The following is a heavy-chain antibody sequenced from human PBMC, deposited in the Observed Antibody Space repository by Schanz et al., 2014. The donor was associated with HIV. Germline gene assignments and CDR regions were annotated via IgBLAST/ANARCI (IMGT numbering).Heavy chain of an antibody. Sequence: EVQLLESGGGLVQPGGSLRLSCAVSGFTITSYGMSWVRQAPGKGLEWVSTISAGVGTASYADSVKGRFTISRDNARTSLYLQMNSLRAEDTAVYYCARVFGRTYGLPDYWGQGTTVTVSS. CDR3: ARVFGRTYGLPDY. V-gene: IGHV3-23*01. CDR2: ISAGVGTA. D-gene: IGHD3-10*01. J-gene: IGHJ6*02. CDR1: GFTITSYG.